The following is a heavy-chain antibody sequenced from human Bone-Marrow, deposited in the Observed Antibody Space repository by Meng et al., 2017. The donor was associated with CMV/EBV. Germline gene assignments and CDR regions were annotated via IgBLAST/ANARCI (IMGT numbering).Heavy chain of an antibody. D-gene: IGHD2-2*01. CDR2: ISSSSNYI. CDR1: GFSFSIYS. J-gene: IGHJ4*02. Sequence: GESLKISCEASGFSFSIYSMNWVRQAPGKGLEWVSSISSSSNYIYYADSVKGRFTISRDNAKNSLYLQMNSLRAEDTAVYYCAREGYCSTTTCYSQLSDYWGQGTLVTVSS. V-gene: IGHV3-21*01. CDR3: AREGYCSTTTCYSQLSDY.